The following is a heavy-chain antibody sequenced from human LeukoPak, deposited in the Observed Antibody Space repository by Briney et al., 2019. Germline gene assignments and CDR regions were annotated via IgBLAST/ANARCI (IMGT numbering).Heavy chain of an antibody. J-gene: IGHJ4*02. CDR1: GYTFTSYD. CDR2: MNPNSGNT. V-gene: IGHV1-8*01. CDR3: ARARGYSYGYEDY. Sequence: ASVKVSCKASGYTFTSYDINWVRQATGQGLEWMGWMNPNSGNTGYAQKFQGRVTMARDTSISTAYMELSSLRSEDTAVSYCARARGYSYGYEDYWGQGTLVTVSS. D-gene: IGHD5-18*01.